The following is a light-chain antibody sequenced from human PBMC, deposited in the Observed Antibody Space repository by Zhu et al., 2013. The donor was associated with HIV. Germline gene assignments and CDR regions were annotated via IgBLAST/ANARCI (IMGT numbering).Light chain of an antibody. CDR1: SSDVGGHNY. CDR3: SSYTSSSTVV. V-gene: IGLV2-11*01. J-gene: IGLJ2*01. Sequence: QSALTQPHSVSGSPGQSVTIPCTGTSSDVGGHNYVSWYQQYPGKGPKLIIYDVNKRPSGVPDRLSGSKFGNTASLTISGLQAEDEADYYCSSYTSSSTVVFGGGTKLTVL. CDR2: DVN.